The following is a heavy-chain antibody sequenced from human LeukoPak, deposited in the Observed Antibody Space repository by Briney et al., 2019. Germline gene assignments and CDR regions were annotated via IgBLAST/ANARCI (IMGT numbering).Heavy chain of an antibody. J-gene: IGHJ4*02. Sequence: QSGGSLRLSCAASGFTFSSYGMHWVRQAPGKGLEWVAFIRYDGSYKSYADSVKGRFTISRDNSKNTLYLQMGSLRAEDTALYYCAKEKVTTGPFDYWGQGTLVTVSS. CDR2: IRYDGSYK. V-gene: IGHV3-30*02. CDR1: GFTFSSYG. CDR3: AKEKVTTGPFDY. D-gene: IGHD4-17*01.